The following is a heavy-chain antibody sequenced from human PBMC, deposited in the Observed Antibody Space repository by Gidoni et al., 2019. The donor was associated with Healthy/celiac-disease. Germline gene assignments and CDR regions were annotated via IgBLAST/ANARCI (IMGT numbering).Heavy chain of an antibody. CDR3: ATTLRKLGWADY. CDR1: GYTFTSYD. CDR2: MNPNSGNT. V-gene: IGHV1-8*01. D-gene: IGHD2-21*01. Sequence: QVQLVQSVAEVQQPGASVKVSCTASGYTFTSYDINWLRQATGQGLEWMGWMNPNSGNTGYAQKCQGRVTMTRNTSISTAYMELSSLRSEDTAVYYCATTLRKLGWADYWGQGTLVTVSS. J-gene: IGHJ4*02.